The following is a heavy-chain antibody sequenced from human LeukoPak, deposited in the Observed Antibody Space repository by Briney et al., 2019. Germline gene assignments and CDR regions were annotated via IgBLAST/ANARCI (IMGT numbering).Heavy chain of an antibody. J-gene: IGHJ5*02. CDR3: AKFWVVPAAAGWFDP. D-gene: IGHD2-2*01. CDR1: GFTFSDYY. V-gene: IGHV3-23*01. CDR2: ISGSGGST. Sequence: GGSLRLSCAASGFTFSDYYMSWIRQAPGKGLEWVSAISGSGGSTYYADSVKGRFTISRDNSKNTLYLQMNSLRAEDTAVYYCAKFWVVPAAAGWFDPWGQGTLVTVSS.